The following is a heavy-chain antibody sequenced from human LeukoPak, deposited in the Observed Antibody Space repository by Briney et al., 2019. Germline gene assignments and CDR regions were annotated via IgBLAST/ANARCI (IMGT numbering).Heavy chain of an antibody. D-gene: IGHD1-7*01. CDR3: TTDEDWNYARKDV. CDR1: GFTFNYAW. Sequence: GGSLRLSCAASGFTFNYAWMSWVRQVPGKGLEWVGHTVSEIDGGTTDYAAPMKGRFTISRDDSKSTLYLQMNSLKIEDTAVYYCTTDEDWNYARKDVWGQGATVIVSS. CDR2: TVSEIDGGTT. J-gene: IGHJ6*02. V-gene: IGHV3-15*04.